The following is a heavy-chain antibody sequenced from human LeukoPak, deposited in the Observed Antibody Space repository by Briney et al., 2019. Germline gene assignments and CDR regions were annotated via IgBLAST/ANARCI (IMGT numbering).Heavy chain of an antibody. V-gene: IGHV4-59*01. CDR3: ATVNYYDSSGYLY. CDR2: IYYSGST. CDR1: GGSISSYY. J-gene: IGHJ4*02. Sequence: SETLSLTCTVSGGSISSYYWSWIRQPPGKGLEWIGYIYYSGSTNYNPSLKSRVTISVDTSKNQFSLKLSSVTAADTAVYYCATVNYYDSSGYLYWGQGTLVTVSS. D-gene: IGHD3-22*01.